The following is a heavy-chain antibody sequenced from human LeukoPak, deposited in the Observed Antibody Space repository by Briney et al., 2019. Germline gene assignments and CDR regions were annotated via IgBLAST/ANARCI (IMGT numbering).Heavy chain of an antibody. J-gene: IGHJ4*02. D-gene: IGHD3-16*02. CDR2: ISGSGGST. Sequence: GGSLRLSCAASGFPFSNYAMRWVRQAPGKGLDWVSSISGSGGSTYYADSLKGRFTISRDNSKNTIYLQMNSLRAEDTAVYYCAKRGFSVYYFHYWGEGTLVSVSS. CDR1: GFPFSNYA. V-gene: IGHV3-23*01. CDR3: AKRGFSVYYFHY.